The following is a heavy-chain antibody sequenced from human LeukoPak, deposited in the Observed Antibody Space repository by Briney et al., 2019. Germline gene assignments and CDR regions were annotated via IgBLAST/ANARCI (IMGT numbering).Heavy chain of an antibody. CDR2: INHSGST. CDR1: GGFFTGYY. J-gene: IGHJ4*02. D-gene: IGHD7-27*01. Sequence: SETLSLTCAVYGGFFTGYYWSWIRQPPGKGLEWIGEINHSGSTNYNPSLKSRVTISVDTSKNQFSLKLGSVTAADTAVYYCARGPNWGSRLYYFDYWGQGTLVTVSS. CDR3: ARGPNWGSRLYYFDY. V-gene: IGHV4-34*01.